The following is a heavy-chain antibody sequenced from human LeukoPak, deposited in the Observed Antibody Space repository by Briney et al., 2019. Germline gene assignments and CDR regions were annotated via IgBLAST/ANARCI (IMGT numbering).Heavy chain of an antibody. CDR1: GGSISSYS. CDR2: IYYSGST. CDR3: ARAFKEAPSGSSRYYYYMDV. J-gene: IGHJ6*03. Sequence: SETLSLTCTVSGGSISSYSWNWIRQPPSKGLEWIGYIYYSGSTNYNPSLKSRVTISVDTSKNQFSLKLSSVTAADTAVYYCARAFKEAPSGSSRYYYYMDVWGKGTTVTISS. D-gene: IGHD3-10*01. V-gene: IGHV4-59*01.